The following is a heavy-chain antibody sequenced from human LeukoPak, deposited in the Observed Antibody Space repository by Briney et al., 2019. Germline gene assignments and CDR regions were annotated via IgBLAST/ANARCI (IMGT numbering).Heavy chain of an antibody. J-gene: IGHJ4*02. CDR1: GFTFDDYG. Sequence: GGSLRLSCAASGFTFDDYGMSWVRQAPGKGLEWVSGINWNGGSTGYADSVKGRFTISRDNAKNSLYLQMNSLRAEDTALYYCARVGVAIAVAGRFDYWGRGTLVTVSS. CDR3: ARVGVAIAVAGRFDY. D-gene: IGHD6-19*01. V-gene: IGHV3-20*04. CDR2: INWNGGST.